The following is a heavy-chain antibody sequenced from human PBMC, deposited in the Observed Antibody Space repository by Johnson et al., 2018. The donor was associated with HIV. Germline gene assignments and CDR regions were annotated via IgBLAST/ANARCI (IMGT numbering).Heavy chain of an antibody. CDR1: GFTFSSYA. D-gene: IGHD6-13*01. CDR2: ISFDGSDK. CDR3: AKDINAGGSRGNAAFDI. V-gene: IGHV3-30*02. J-gene: IGHJ3*02. Sequence: QVQLVESGGGVVQPGGSLRLSCAASGFTFSSYAMHWVRQAPGKWLEWVAVISFDGSDKYYADSVKGRFTISRDNSKNTLYLQMNSLRAEDTAVFYCAKDINAGGSRGNAAFDIWGQGTMVTVSS.